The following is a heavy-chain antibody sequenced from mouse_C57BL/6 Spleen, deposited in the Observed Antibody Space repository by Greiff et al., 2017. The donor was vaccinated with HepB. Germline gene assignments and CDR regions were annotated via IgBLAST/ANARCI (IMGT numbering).Heavy chain of an antibody. V-gene: IGHV1-22*01. J-gene: IGHJ1*03. CDR1: GYTFTDYN. CDR3: AREGYPYWYFDV. D-gene: IGHD5-1-1*01. Sequence: EVKLEESGPELVKPGASVKMSCKASGYTFTDYNMHWVKQSHGKSLEWIGYINPNNGGTSYNQKFKGKATLTVNKSSSTAYMELRSLTSEDSAVYYCAREGYPYWYFDVWGTGTTVTVSS. CDR2: INPNNGGT.